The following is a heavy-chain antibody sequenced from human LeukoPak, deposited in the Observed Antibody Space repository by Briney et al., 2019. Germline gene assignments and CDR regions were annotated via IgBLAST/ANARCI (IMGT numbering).Heavy chain of an antibody. CDR1: GFTFSDYY. J-gene: IGHJ5*02. CDR2: ISSSGSTI. D-gene: IGHD4-23*01. V-gene: IGHV3-11*04. CDR3: ARHRFYGGNLNWFDP. Sequence: GGSLRLSCAASGFTFSDYYMSWIRQAPGKGLEWVSYISSSGSTIYYADSVRGRFTISRDNAKNSLYLQMNSLRAEDTAVYYCARHRFYGGNLNWFDPWGQGTLVTVSS.